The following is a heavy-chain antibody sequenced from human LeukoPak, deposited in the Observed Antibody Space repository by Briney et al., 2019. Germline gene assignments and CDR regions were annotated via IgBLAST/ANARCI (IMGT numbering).Heavy chain of an antibody. J-gene: IGHJ4*02. CDR1: RFTFSTYG. V-gene: IGHV3-30*03. D-gene: IGHD5-18*01. CDR2: ISYDGSNK. Sequence: GRSLRLSCAASRFTFSTYGMHWVRQAPGKGLEWVAVISYDGSNKYYADSVKGRFTISRDNSKNTLYLQMNSLRAEDTAVYYCARGSGYTYAFTGRERTKSRLDYWGQGTLVTVSS. CDR3: ARGSGYTYAFTGRERTKSRLDY.